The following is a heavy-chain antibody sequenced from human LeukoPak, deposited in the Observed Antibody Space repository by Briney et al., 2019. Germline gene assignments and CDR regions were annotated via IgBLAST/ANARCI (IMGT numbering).Heavy chain of an antibody. D-gene: IGHD5-12*01. V-gene: IGHV3-30*04. CDR1: GFTFSTYA. Sequence: GGSLRLSCAASGFTFSTYAVHWVRQAPGKGLEWVAVISYDGSNKYYADSVKGRFTISRDNSKNTLYLQMNSLRAEDTAVYYCARCHSLAGWQRLCAFDIWGQGTVVTVSS. CDR3: ARCHSLAGWQRLCAFDI. CDR2: ISYDGSNK. J-gene: IGHJ3*02.